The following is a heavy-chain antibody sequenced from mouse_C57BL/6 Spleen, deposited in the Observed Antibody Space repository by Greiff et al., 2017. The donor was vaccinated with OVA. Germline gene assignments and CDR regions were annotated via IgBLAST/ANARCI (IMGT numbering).Heavy chain of an antibody. CDR2: ISSGSSTI. J-gene: IGHJ2*01. CDR3: AGGGPDYFDY. D-gene: IGHD3-3*01. V-gene: IGHV5-17*01. CDR1: GFTFSDYG. Sequence: VQLQQSGGGLVKPGGSLKLSCAASGFTFSDYGMHWVRQAPEKGLEWVAYISSGSSTIYYADTVKGRFTISRDNAKNTLFLQMTSLRSEDTAMYYCAGGGPDYFDYWGQGTTLTVSS.